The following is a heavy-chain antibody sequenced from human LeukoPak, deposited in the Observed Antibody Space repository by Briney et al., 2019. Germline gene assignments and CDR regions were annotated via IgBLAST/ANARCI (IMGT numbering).Heavy chain of an antibody. V-gene: IGHV1-2*02. CDR2: INPNSGGT. Sequence: GASVKVSCMASGYTFTGYYMHWVRQAPGQGLEWMGWINPNSGGTNYAQKFQGRVTMTRDTTISTAYMELSRLRSDDTAVYYCARSSITIFGVVISIDYWGQGTLVTVSS. CDR1: GYTFTGYY. CDR3: ARSSITIFGVVISIDY. D-gene: IGHD3-3*01. J-gene: IGHJ4*02.